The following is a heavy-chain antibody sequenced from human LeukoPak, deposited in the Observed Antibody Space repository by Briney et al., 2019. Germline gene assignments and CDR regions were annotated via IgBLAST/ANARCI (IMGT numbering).Heavy chain of an antibody. CDR3: ARSYCGGDCYTILGFDY. D-gene: IGHD2-21*02. CDR2: IYYSGST. V-gene: IGHV4-39*07. Sequence: SETLSLTCTVSGGSVSSSSYYWGWIRQPPGKGLEWIGSIYYSGSTYYNPSLKSRVTISVDTSKNQFSLKLSSVTAADTAVYYCARSYCGGDCYTILGFDYWGQGTLVTVSS. CDR1: GGSVSSSSYY. J-gene: IGHJ4*02.